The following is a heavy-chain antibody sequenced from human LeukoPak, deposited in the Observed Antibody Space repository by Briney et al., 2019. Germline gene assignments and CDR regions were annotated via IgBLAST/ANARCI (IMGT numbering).Heavy chain of an antibody. V-gene: IGHV4-59*06. CDR2: IYYSGST. J-gene: IGHJ3*02. D-gene: IGHD3-22*01. CDR3: ARAMIVVVTADAFDI. Sequence: PSETLSLTCTVSGGSISSYYWSWIRQPPGKGLEWIGYIYYSGSTYYNPSLKSRVTISVDTSKNQFSLKLSSVTAADTAVYYCARAMIVVVTADAFDIWGQGTMVTVSS. CDR1: GGSISSYY.